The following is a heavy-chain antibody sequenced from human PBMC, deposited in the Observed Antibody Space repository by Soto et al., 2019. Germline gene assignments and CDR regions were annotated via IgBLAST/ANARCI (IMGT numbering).Heavy chain of an antibody. CDR2: IYYSGST. D-gene: IGHD4-4*01. CDR1: GGSISSSSYY. J-gene: IGHJ5*02. Sequence: SETLSLTCTVSGGSISSSSYYWGWIRQPPGKGLEWIGSIYYSGSTNYNPSLKSRVTISVDTSKNQFSLKLSSVTAADTAVYYCARLNDYSNYYGSPGLDPWGQGTLVTVSS. V-gene: IGHV4-39*07. CDR3: ARLNDYSNYYGSPGLDP.